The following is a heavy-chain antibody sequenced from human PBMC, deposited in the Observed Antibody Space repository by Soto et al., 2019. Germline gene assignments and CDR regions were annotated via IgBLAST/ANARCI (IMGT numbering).Heavy chain of an antibody. J-gene: IGHJ1*01. V-gene: IGHV3-23*01. CDR1: GFTFSSYA. D-gene: IGHD6-19*01. CDR2: ISGSGDST. Sequence: TGGSLRLSCAASGFTFSSYAMSWVRQAPGKGLEWVSGISGSGDSTYYADSVKGRFTISRDNSKNTLYLQMNSLRAEDTAVYYCAKGVPGIAVAGTGYFPHWGQGTLVTVSS. CDR3: AKGVPGIAVAGTGYFPH.